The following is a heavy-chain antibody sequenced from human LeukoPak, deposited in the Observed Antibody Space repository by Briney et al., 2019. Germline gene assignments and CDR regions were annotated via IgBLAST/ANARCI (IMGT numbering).Heavy chain of an antibody. Sequence: VGSLRLSCAVSGFTFANYAMTWVRQARGKGVESVSSISTDGTTYNARSVKGRFTLSRDNSKNTLYLQMSSLRAEDTAVYYCAKLGHGGYYSYMDVWGKGTTVTVSS. V-gene: IGHV3-23*01. CDR1: GFTFANYA. CDR2: ISTDGTT. J-gene: IGHJ6*03. D-gene: IGHD3-16*01. CDR3: AKLGHGGYYSYMDV.